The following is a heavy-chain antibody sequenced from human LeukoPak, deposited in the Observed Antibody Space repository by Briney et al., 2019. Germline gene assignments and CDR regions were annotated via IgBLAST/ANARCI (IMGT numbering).Heavy chain of an antibody. CDR3: AKDRGSTSWYGFDF. V-gene: IGHV3-9*01. Sequence: GRSLRLSCAASGFTFDDYAMHWVRQAPGKGLEWVSAISWRSGNIGYADSVKGRFTISRDSAKNSLYLQMNSLRLEDTALYYCAKDRGSTSWYGFDFWGQGALVTVSS. CDR1: GFTFDDYA. D-gene: IGHD6-13*01. CDR2: ISWRSGNI. J-gene: IGHJ4*02.